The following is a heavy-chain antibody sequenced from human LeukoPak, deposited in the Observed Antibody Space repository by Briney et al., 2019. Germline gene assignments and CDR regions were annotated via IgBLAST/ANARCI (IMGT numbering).Heavy chain of an antibody. V-gene: IGHV3-23*01. CDR2: IRGSGTTT. Sequence: PGGSLRLSCTASGFTFMSYVMSWVRQAPGKGLEWVSGIRGSGTTTHYADSVKGRFTISRDNSKNTLYLQMNSLRAEDTAVYYCARGFSSGWALDYRGQGTLVTVSS. CDR1: GFTFMSYV. CDR3: ARGFSSGWALDY. J-gene: IGHJ4*02. D-gene: IGHD6-19*01.